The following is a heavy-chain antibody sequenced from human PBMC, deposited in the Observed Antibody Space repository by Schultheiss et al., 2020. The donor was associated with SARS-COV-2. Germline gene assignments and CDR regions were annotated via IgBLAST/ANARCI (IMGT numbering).Heavy chain of an antibody. V-gene: IGHV3-48*03. D-gene: IGHD2-15*01. CDR2: ISSSGSTI. CDR3: ARVPDCSGGSCYLYYYYGMDV. Sequence: GGSLRLSCAASGFTFSSYEMNWVRQAPGKGLEWVSYISSSGSTIYYADSVKGRFTISRDNAKNSLYLQMNSLRAEDTAVYYCARVPDCSGGSCYLYYYYGMDVWGQGTTVTVSS. CDR1: GFTFSSYE. J-gene: IGHJ6*02.